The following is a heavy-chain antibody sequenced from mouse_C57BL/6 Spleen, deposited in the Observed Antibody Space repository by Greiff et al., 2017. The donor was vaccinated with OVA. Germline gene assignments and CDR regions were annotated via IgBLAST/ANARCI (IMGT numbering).Heavy chain of an antibody. CDR2: ISSGGSYT. V-gene: IGHV5-6*01. Sequence: EVQRVESGGDLVKPGGSLKLSCAASGFTFSSYGMSWVRQTPDKRLEWVATISSGGSYTYYPDSVKGRFTISRDNAKNTLYRQMSSLKSEDTAMYYCARPRMTTVVPFDYWGQGTTRTVSS. D-gene: IGHD1-1*01. J-gene: IGHJ2*01. CDR1: GFTFSSYG. CDR3: ARPRMTTVVPFDY.